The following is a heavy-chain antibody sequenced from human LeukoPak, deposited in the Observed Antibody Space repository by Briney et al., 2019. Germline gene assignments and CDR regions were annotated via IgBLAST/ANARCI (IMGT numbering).Heavy chain of an antibody. CDR3: ARGGSWSFDY. CDR2: IKPDGSET. V-gene: IGHV3-7*01. Sequence: GGSLRLSCAPSGFTFCSYFMNWVRQAPGKGLEGVANIKPDGSETYYVESVKGRFTISTDNTKNSLYLQMNSLRAEDTAVYYCARGGSWSFDYWGQGTLVSVSS. J-gene: IGHJ4*02. D-gene: IGHD3-10*01. CDR1: GFTFCSYF.